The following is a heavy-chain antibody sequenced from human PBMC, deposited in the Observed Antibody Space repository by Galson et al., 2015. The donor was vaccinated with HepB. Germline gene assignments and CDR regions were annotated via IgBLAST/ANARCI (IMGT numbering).Heavy chain of an antibody. CDR1: GFSLNTTGVG. D-gene: IGHD3-22*01. Sequence: PALVKPTQTLTLTCTFSGFSLNTTGVGVGWIRQPPGKALEWLAVIYWNDDKRHSPSLKSRLTITKDTSKNQVVLTMTNMDPVDTATYYCARGQYYYDSSAGLNWFDPWGQGTLVTVSS. CDR2: IYWNDDK. CDR3: ARGQYYYDSSAGLNWFDP. J-gene: IGHJ5*02. V-gene: IGHV2-5*01.